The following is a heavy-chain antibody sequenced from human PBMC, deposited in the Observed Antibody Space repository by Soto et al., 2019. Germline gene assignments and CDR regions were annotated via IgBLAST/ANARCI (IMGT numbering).Heavy chain of an antibody. D-gene: IGHD2-8*01. CDR3: AKAETPNGKLDY. CDR1: GFIFRNYA. CDR2: ISGSAGSR. Sequence: PGGSLRLSCAASGFIFRNYAMSWVRQAPGKGLEWVSAISGSAGSRYYADSVKGRFTISRDNSKNTLYLQMNSLRAEDTAVYYGAKAETPNGKLDYWGKGTRVTFS. J-gene: IGHJ4*02. V-gene: IGHV3-23*01.